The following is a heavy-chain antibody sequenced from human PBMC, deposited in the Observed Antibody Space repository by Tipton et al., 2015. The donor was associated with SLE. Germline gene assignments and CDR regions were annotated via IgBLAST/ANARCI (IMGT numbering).Heavy chain of an antibody. CDR1: GYSISSGYY. D-gene: IGHD3-10*01. CDR3: ASNPNYYGSGSIYY. J-gene: IGHJ4*02. Sequence: TLSLTCTVSGYSISSGYYWGWIRQPPGKGLEWIGEINHSGSTNYNPSLKSRVTISVDTSKNQFSLKLSSVTAADTAVYYCASNPNYYGSGSIYYWGQGTLVTVSS. CDR2: INHSGST. V-gene: IGHV4-38-2*02.